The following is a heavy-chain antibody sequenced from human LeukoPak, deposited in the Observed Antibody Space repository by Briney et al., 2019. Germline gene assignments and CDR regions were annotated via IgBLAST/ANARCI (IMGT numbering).Heavy chain of an antibody. Sequence: SETLSLTCAVYGGSFSGYYWSWIRQPPGKGLEWIGEINHSGSTNYNPSLKSRVTISGDTSKNQFSLKLGSVTAADTAVYYCARHGSIATGASTYWGQGTLVTVSS. CDR2: INHSGST. J-gene: IGHJ4*02. CDR3: ARHGSIATGASTY. CDR1: GGSFSGYY. V-gene: IGHV4-34*01. D-gene: IGHD6-13*01.